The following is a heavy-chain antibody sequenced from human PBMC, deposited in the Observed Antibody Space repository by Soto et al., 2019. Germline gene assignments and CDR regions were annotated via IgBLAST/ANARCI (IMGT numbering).Heavy chain of an antibody. CDR2: VNDSGST. V-gene: IGHV4-34*01. CDR3: ARVGSSGYQTHKPFDY. Sequence: SETLSLTCAVYGVSFSGYYWSWISHLRGKGLEWIGEVNDSGSTNNNPSIKSRVTISVVTSERQFCLQLSAVTAADTAMYYCARVGSSGYQTHKPFDYWSEATLVTVGS. D-gene: IGHD3-22*01. J-gene: IGHJ4*02. CDR1: GVSFSGYY.